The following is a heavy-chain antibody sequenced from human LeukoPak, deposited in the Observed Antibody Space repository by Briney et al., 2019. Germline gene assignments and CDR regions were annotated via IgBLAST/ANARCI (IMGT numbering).Heavy chain of an antibody. CDR3: ARDGGVGCSGGSCYVG. V-gene: IGHV4-61*02. D-gene: IGHD2-15*01. CDR2: IYTSGST. CDR1: GGSISSGSYY. Sequence: SKTLSLTCTVSGGSISSGSYYWSWIRQPAGKGLEWIGRIYTSGSTNYNPSLKSRVIISVDTSKNQFSLKLSSVTAADTAVYYCARDGGVGCSGGSCYVGWGQGTLVTVSS. J-gene: IGHJ4*02.